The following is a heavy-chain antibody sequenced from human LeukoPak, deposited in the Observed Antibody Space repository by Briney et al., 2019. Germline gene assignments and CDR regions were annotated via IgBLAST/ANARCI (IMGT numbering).Heavy chain of an antibody. D-gene: IGHD3-10*01. CDR1: GVTVSSIY. J-gene: IGHJ4*02. CDR3: ATLKGWYGEGCFDC. CDR2: IYPDGRT. V-gene: IGHV3-53*01. Sequence: GGSLRLTCAASGVTVSSIYMGWVRQAPGKGLDWVSVIYPDGRTYYTESVKGRFTISRDSSENSLFLQMNSLRAEDTAVYYCATLKGWYGEGCFDCWGQGTLVTVSS.